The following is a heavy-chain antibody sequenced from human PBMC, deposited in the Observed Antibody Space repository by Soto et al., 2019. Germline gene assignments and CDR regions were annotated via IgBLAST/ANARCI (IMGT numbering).Heavy chain of an antibody. J-gene: IGHJ5*02. Sequence: PWLSXRLSWASCVFTFSNSARCLFRQAPGKGLEWVALISYDGSYRYYADSVKGRFTISRDNSKNILYMQMNRLRADDQAVSYCANDPAYDINWLEPWGPGTLV. D-gene: IGHD3-22*01. CDR2: ISYDGSYR. CDR3: ANDPAYDINWLEP. CDR1: VFTFSNSA. V-gene: IGHV3-30*18.